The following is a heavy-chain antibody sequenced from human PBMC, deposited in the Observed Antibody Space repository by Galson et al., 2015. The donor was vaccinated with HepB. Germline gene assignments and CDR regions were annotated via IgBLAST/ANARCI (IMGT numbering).Heavy chain of an antibody. Sequence: SLRLSCAASGFKFSSYAMHWVRQAPGKGLQWVAVISYDGSKKYYGDSVKGRFTISRDNSKNTLYVQLDSLKVEDTFTYYCARGDYYGSGSFRDFDYWGQGTLVTVSS. V-gene: IGHV3-30-3*01. D-gene: IGHD3-10*01. J-gene: IGHJ4*02. CDR1: GFKFSSYA. CDR2: ISYDGSKK. CDR3: ARGDYYGSGSFRDFDY.